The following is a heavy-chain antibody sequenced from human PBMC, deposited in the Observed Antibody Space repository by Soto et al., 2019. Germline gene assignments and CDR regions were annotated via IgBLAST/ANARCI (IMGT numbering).Heavy chain of an antibody. D-gene: IGHD3-3*01. V-gene: IGHV4-59*01. Sequence: SETLSLTCTVSGGSISSYDWSWIRQPPGKGLEWIGYIYHSGSTNYNPSLKSRVTISIDTSKNLFSLKLSSVTPADTAVYYCARGQYDFWSGYQADYWGQGTLVTVSS. CDR3: ARGQYDFWSGYQADY. CDR2: IYHSGST. J-gene: IGHJ4*02. CDR1: GGSISSYD.